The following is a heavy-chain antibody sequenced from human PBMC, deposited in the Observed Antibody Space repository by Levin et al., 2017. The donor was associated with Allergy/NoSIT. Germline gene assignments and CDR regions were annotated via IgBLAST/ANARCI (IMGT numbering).Heavy chain of an antibody. CDR2: IVFDGNDQ. J-gene: IGHJ3*01. D-gene: IGHD2-15*01. V-gene: IGHV3-30*18. CDR1: GFQFSLYG. CDR3: AKRGYCSGNTCQSHDATDV. Sequence: GGSLRLSCAASGFQFSLYGMHWVRQAPGKGLEWVALIVFDGNDQYYADSVKGRFTISRDNSKNTLYLQMSSLRENDTAIYYCAKRGYCSGNTCQSHDATDVWGQGTLVMVSS.